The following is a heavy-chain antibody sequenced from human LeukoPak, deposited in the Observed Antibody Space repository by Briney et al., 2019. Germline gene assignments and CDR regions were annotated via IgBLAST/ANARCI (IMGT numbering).Heavy chain of an antibody. Sequence: SETLSLTCTVSGGSISSYYWSWIRQPPGKGLEWIGYIYTSGSTNYNPSLKSRVTISVDTSKNQFPLKLSSVTAADTAVYYCARREYSSSALGYWGQGTLVTVSS. CDR2: IYTSGST. CDR1: GGSISSYY. D-gene: IGHD6-6*01. J-gene: IGHJ4*02. V-gene: IGHV4-4*09. CDR3: ARREYSSSALGY.